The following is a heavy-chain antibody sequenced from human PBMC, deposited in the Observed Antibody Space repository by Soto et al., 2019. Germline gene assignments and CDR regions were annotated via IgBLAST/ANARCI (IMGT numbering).Heavy chain of an antibody. CDR3: AKDASRTSGWYYFDY. V-gene: IGHV3-23*01. D-gene: IGHD6-19*01. CDR1: GFTFSILA. Sequence: GGSLRLSXAASGFTFSILAMGWVRQAPGKGLEWVSVIDYTGGTTYYTDSVKGRFIISRDNSKKMLYLQMNSLRAEDTAVYYCAKDASRTSGWYYFDYWGQGALVTVS. J-gene: IGHJ4*02. CDR2: IDYTGGTT.